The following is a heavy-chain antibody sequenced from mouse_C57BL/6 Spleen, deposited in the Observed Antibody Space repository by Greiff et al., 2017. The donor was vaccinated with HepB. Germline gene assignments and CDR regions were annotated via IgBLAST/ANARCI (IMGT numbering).Heavy chain of an antibody. V-gene: IGHV1-82*01. CDR2: IYPGDGDT. CDR1: GYAFSSSW. Sequence: VQVVESGPELVKPGASVKISCKASGYAFSSSWMNWVKQRPGKGLEWIGRIYPGDGDTNYNGKFKGKATLTADKSSSTAYMQLSSLTSEDSAVYFCARSYGNYLAWFAYWGQGTLVTVSA. D-gene: IGHD2-1*01. J-gene: IGHJ3*01. CDR3: ARSYGNYLAWFAY.